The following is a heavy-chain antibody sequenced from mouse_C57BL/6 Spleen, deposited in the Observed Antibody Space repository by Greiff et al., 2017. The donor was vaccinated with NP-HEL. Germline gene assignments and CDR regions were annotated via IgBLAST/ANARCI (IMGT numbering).Heavy chain of an antibody. CDR2: INPSSGYT. CDR1: GYTFTSYT. V-gene: IGHV1-4*01. D-gene: IGHD1-1*01. J-gene: IGHJ2*01. CDR3: ARLNAHGSPRDY. Sequence: VQLQESGAELARPGASVKMSCKASGYTFTSYTMHWVKQRPGQGLEWIGYINPSSGYTKYNQKFNDKATLTADKSSSTAYMQLSSLTSEDSAVYYCARLNAHGSPRDYWGQGTTLTVSS.